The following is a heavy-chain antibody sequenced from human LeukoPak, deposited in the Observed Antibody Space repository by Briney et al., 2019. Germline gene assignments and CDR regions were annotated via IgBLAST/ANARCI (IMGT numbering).Heavy chain of an antibody. CDR2: IGAYNGNT. CDR1: GYTFTSYG. V-gene: IGHV1-18*01. CDR3: ARDRAVVTLTDAFDI. Sequence: ASVKVSCKASGYTFTSYGISWVRQAPGQGLEWMGWIGAYNGNTNYAQKLQGRVTMTTDTSTSTAYMELRSLRSDDTAVYYCARDRAVVTLTDAFDIWGQGTMVTVSS. D-gene: IGHD2-21*02. J-gene: IGHJ3*02.